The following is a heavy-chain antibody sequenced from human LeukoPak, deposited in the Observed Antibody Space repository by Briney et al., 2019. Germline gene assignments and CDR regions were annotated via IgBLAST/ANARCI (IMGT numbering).Heavy chain of an antibody. D-gene: IGHD2-21*02. V-gene: IGHV3-74*01. Sequence: GGSLRLSCAASGFTFRSYWMHWVRQAPGKGLVWVSRINTDGSGTSNADSVKGRFTISRDNAKNTLYLQMNSLRAEDTAVYYCARDHRVTYYYGMDVWGKGTTVTVSS. CDR2: INTDGSGT. CDR1: GFTFRSYW. J-gene: IGHJ6*04. CDR3: ARDHRVTYYYGMDV.